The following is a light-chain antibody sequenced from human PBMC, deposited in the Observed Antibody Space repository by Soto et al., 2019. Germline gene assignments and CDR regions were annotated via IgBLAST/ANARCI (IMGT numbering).Light chain of an antibody. Sequence: EIVLTQSPDTLSLSPGERATLSCRASQRLRSTYLAWYQQKPGQAPRLLIYGASSMATGIPDRFSGSGSGTDFTLTISRLEPEDFAVYYCQHYVNAPYTFGKGTKREI. V-gene: IGKV3-20*01. CDR1: QRLRSTY. J-gene: IGKJ2*01. CDR2: GAS. CDR3: QHYVNAPYT.